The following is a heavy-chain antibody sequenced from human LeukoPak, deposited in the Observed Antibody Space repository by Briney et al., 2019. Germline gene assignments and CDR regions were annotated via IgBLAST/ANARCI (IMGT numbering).Heavy chain of an antibody. V-gene: IGHV1-2*02. CDR2: INPNSGGT. CDR1: GYTFTGYY. Sequence: ASVKVSCKASGYTFTGYYMHWVRQAPGQGLEWMGWINPNSGGTNYAQKFQGRVTMTRDTSISTAYMELSRLRSDDTAAYYCARDRGYSSGPDPNWFDPWGQGTLVTVSS. CDR3: ARDRGYSSGPDPNWFDP. D-gene: IGHD6-19*01. J-gene: IGHJ5*02.